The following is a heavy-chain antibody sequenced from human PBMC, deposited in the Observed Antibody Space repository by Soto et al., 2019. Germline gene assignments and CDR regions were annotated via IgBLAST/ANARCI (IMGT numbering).Heavy chain of an antibody. Sequence: EVQLLESGGGLVQPGGSLRLSCAASGFTFSSYAMSWVRQAPGKGLEWVSAISGSGGSTHYADSVKGRVTISRDNSKNTLYLQMNSLRADDTAVYYCQSYCSGGSCYRTNAFDIWGQGTMVTVSS. CDR2: ISGSGGST. J-gene: IGHJ3*02. CDR3: QSYCSGGSCYRTNAFDI. D-gene: IGHD2-15*01. CDR1: GFTFSSYA. V-gene: IGHV3-23*01.